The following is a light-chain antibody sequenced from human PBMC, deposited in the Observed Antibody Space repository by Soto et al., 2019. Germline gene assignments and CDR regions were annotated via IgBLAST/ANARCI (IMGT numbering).Light chain of an antibody. Sequence: DIQMTQSPSFVSASVGDRVTITCRASQDISMWLAWYQQKPGKAPKLLIFSASHLQSGVPSRFSGSGSGTVFTLTISNLQPEDFATFYCQQADSLPTFGGGTKVEI. CDR2: SAS. CDR3: QQADSLPT. V-gene: IGKV1-12*01. J-gene: IGKJ4*01. CDR1: QDISMW.